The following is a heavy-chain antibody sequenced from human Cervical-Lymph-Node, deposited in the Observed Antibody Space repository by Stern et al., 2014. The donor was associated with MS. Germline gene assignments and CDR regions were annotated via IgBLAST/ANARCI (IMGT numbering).Heavy chain of an antibody. CDR1: GDSISNDNW. CDR3: ARDQGFQLMNS. D-gene: IGHD2-2*01. Sequence: QVQLQESGPGLVRPSGTLSLTCAVSGDSISNDNWWSWVRQPPGKGLECIGEVYHSGSATYDPSLKSRVTISVDKSKNQFSLRLPSMTAADTAVYYCARDQGFQLMNSWGQGTLVIVSS. V-gene: IGHV4-4*02. CDR2: VYHSGSA. J-gene: IGHJ4*02.